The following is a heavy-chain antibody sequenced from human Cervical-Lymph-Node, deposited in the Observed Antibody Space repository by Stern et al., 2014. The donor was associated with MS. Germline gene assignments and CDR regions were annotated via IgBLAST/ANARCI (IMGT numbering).Heavy chain of an antibody. CDR1: GFSLSTSGVG. D-gene: IGHD6-19*01. Sequence: QVTLRESGPTLVKPTQTLTLTCTFSGFSLSTSGVGVGWIRQPPGKALEWLALIYWDDDKRYSPSLKSRLTITKDTSKNQVVLTMTNMDTVDTATYYCAHSRIAVAGYYYYGMDVWGQGTTVTVSS. CDR3: AHSRIAVAGYYYYGMDV. J-gene: IGHJ6*02. V-gene: IGHV2-5*02. CDR2: IYWDDDK.